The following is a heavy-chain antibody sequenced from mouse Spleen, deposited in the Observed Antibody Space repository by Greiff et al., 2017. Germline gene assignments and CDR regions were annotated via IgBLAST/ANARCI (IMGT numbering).Heavy chain of an antibody. D-gene: IGHD4-1*01. CDR3: ARRNWSLDY. CDR2: INPNNGGI. J-gene: IGHJ2*01. V-gene: IGHV1-26*01. CDR1: GYTFTDYY. Sequence: VQLQQSGPELVKPGASVKISCKASGYTFTDYYMNWVKQSHGKSLEWIGDINPNNGGISYNQKFKGKATLTVDKSSSTAYMELRSLTSEDSAVYYCARRNWSLDYWGQGTTLTVSS.